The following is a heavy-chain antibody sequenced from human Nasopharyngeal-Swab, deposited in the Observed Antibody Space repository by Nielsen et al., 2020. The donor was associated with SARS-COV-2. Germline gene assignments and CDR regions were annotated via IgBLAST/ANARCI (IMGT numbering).Heavy chain of an antibody. D-gene: IGHD2-15*01. CDR3: ARERVVVVSATYYQYGMDV. CDR2: INAGNGNT. Sequence: WVRQAPGQRLEWMGWINAGNGNTKYSQKFQGRVTITRDTSASTAYMEMSSLRSEDTAVYYCARERVVVVSATYYQYGMDVWGQGTMVTVSS. J-gene: IGHJ6*02. V-gene: IGHV1-3*01.